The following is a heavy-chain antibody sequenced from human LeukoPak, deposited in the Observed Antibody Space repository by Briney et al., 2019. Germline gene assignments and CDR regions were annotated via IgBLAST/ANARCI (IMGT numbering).Heavy chain of an antibody. CDR3: ARDRGYYDSSGYYYNY. V-gene: IGHV3-11*01. CDR1: GFTFSDYY. CDR2: ISSSGSTI. Sequence: GGSLRLSCAASGFTFSDYYMSWIRQAPGKGLEWVSYISSSGSTIYYADSVKGRFTISRDNAKNSLCLQMNSLRAEDTAVYYCARDRGYYDSSGYYYNYWGQGTLVTVSS. D-gene: IGHD3-22*01. J-gene: IGHJ4*02.